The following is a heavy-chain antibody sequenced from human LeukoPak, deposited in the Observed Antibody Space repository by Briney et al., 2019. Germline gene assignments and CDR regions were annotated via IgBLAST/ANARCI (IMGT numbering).Heavy chain of an antibody. CDR3: ARGNHCGSTSCALDY. CDR1: GYTFTTYW. V-gene: IGHV5-51*01. CDR2: NYPADSDT. D-gene: IGHD2-2*01. Sequence: GESLKISCKVSGYTFTTYWIGWVRQMPGKGLEWMGINYPADSDTRYSPSFQGQVTISVDKSISTAYLQWSSLKASDTAMYYCARGNHCGSTSCALDYWGQGTLVTVSS. J-gene: IGHJ4*02.